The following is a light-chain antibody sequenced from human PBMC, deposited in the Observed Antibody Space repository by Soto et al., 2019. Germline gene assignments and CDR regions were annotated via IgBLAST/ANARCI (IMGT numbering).Light chain of an antibody. V-gene: IGLV2-14*01. CDR3: SSYTSSSTPVV. Sequence: YALTQPASVSGSPGQSITISCTGTSSDVGGYNYVSWYQQHPGKAPKLMIYDVSNRPSGVSNRFSGSKSGNTASLTISGLQAEDEADYYCSSYTSSSTPVVVGGGTKLTGL. CDR1: SSDVGGYNY. J-gene: IGLJ2*01. CDR2: DVS.